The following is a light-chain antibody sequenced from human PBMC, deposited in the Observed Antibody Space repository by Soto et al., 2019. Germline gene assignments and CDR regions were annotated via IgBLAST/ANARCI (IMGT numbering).Light chain of an antibody. CDR2: LERSGSY. Sequence: QSVLTQSSSASASLGSSVKLTCTLSSGHSGYIIAWHQQQPGKAPRYLMKLERSGSYNKGRGVPDRFSGSSSGADRYLTISNLQFEDEADYYCETWDSNTRVFGGGTKLTVL. CDR1: SGHSGYI. J-gene: IGLJ3*02. CDR3: ETWDSNTRV. V-gene: IGLV4-60*02.